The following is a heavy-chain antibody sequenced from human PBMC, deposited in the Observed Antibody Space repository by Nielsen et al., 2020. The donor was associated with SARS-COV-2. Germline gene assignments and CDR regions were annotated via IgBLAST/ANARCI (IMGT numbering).Heavy chain of an antibody. Sequence: GESLKISCAASGFTFDDYGMSWVRQAPGKGLEWVSGINWNGGSTGYADSVKGRFTISRDNAKNSLYLQMNSLRAEDTALYYCATSGIAAAGNHYYYYGMDVWGQGTTVTVSS. CDR2: INWNGGST. J-gene: IGHJ6*02. D-gene: IGHD6-13*01. V-gene: IGHV3-20*04. CDR3: ATSGIAAAGNHYYYYGMDV. CDR1: GFTFDDYG.